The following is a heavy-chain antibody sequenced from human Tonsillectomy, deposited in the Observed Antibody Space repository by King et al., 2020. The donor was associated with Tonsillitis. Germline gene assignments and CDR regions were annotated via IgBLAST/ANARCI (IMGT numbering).Heavy chain of an antibody. D-gene: IGHD2-2*01. J-gene: IGHJ6*03. V-gene: IGHV4-39*01. CDR3: AGPDIVVVPRDDMDV. Sequence: QLQLQESGPGLVKPSETLSLTCTVSGGSISSSSYYWGWIRQPPGKGLEWIGSIYYSGSTYYNPSLKSRVTISVDTSKNQFSLKLSSVSAADTAVYYCAGPDIVVVPRDDMDVWGKGTTVTVSS. CDR1: GGSISSSSYY. CDR2: IYYSGST.